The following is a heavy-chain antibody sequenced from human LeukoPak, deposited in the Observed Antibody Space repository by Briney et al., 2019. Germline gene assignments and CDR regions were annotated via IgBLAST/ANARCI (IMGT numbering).Heavy chain of an antibody. D-gene: IGHD3-22*01. CDR3: ARGTYYYDSSGYLDY. CDR1: GFTFSSYG. V-gene: IGHV3-33*01. Sequence: GGSLRLSCAASGFTFSSYGMHWVRQAPGKGLEWVAVIWYDGSNKYYADSVKGRFTISRDNSKNTLYLQMNSLRAEDTAVYYCARGTYYYDSSGYLDYWGQGTQVTVSS. CDR2: IWYDGSNK. J-gene: IGHJ4*02.